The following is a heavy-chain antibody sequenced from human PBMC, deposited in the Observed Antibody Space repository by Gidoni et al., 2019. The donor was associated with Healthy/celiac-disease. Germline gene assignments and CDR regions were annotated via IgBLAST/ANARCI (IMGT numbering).Heavy chain of an antibody. D-gene: IGHD3-10*01. J-gene: IGHJ6*02. V-gene: IGHV3-15*01. CDR1: GFTFSNAW. Sequence: EVQLVESGGGWVKPGGSLRLPCAASGFTFSNAWISWVRLAPGKALGKGLEWVCRIKSKTVGGPTDYAAPVKGRFTISRDDSINTLYLQMNSLKTEDTAVYYCTTVSGGPMVRVVISPYYGMDVWGQGTTVTVSS. CDR3: TTVSGGPMVRVVISPYYGMDV. CDR2: IKSKTVGGPT.